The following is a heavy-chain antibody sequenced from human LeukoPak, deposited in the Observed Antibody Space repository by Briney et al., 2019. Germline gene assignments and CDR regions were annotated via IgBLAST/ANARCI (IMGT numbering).Heavy chain of an antibody. V-gene: IGHV4-34*01. J-gene: IGHJ5*01. D-gene: IGHD3-22*01. CDR2: INHSGST. CDR1: GGSFSGYY. Sequence: SETLSLTCAVYGGSFSGYYWSWIRQPPGKGLEWIGEINHSGSTNYNPSLKSRVTISVDTSKNQFSLKLSSVTAADMAVYYCARDRSYYSDTGADSWGQGILVIVSS. CDR3: ARDRSYYSDTGADS.